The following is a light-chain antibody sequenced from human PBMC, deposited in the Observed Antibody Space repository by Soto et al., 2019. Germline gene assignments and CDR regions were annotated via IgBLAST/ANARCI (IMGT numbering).Light chain of an antibody. Sequence: ASRGISSYLAWYQQKPGKAPKLLVYSASTLQSGVPSRFSGSGSGPDFTLTISSLQPEDSATYFSQVLNSYPQTFGQGTRLEI. CDR1: RGISSY. V-gene: IGKV1-9*01. J-gene: IGKJ5*01. CDR2: SAS. CDR3: QVLNSYPQT.